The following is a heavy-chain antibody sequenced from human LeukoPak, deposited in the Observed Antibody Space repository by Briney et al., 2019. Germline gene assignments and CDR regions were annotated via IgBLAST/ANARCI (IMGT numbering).Heavy chain of an antibody. CDR1: GDSISTYY. J-gene: IGHJ4*02. D-gene: IGHD2-2*01. V-gene: IGHV4-59*08. CDR3: AGGPTSSFDY. CDR2: LYYTGST. Sequence: SETLSLTCTVSGDSISTYYWSWIRHPPGKGLEWIGYLYYTGSTNYNPSLKSRVTISVDRSKKQFSLKVSSVTAADTAVYYCAGGPTSSFDYWGQGTLVTVSS.